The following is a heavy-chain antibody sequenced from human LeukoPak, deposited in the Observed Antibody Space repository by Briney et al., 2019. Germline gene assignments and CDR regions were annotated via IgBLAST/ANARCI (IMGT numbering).Heavy chain of an antibody. Sequence: GGSLRLSCSVSGFTISAYSMNWVRQAPGKGLEWVSYISSSTGSTVYYADSVKGRFTISRDNAKNSLYLQMNSLRAEDTAVYYCARAHYGGTTDYWGQGTLVTVSS. CDR2: ISSSTGSTV. CDR1: GFTISAYS. D-gene: IGHD1-7*01. V-gene: IGHV3-48*04. J-gene: IGHJ4*02. CDR3: ARAHYGGTTDY.